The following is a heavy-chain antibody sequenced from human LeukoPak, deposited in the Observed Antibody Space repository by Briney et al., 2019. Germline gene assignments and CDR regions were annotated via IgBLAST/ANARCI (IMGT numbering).Heavy chain of an antibody. CDR3: AIGGTYGSGS. Sequence: GGCLRLSCAASGFPFANTWMHWVRQAPGKGLVWVSLINKDGSTTNYAESVKGRFTISRDNAKNTVYLQMNSLRAEDTAVYYCAIGGTYGSGSWGQGPLVTVSS. CDR2: INKDGSTT. D-gene: IGHD3-10*01. J-gene: IGHJ1*01. V-gene: IGHV3-74*01. CDR1: GFPFANTW.